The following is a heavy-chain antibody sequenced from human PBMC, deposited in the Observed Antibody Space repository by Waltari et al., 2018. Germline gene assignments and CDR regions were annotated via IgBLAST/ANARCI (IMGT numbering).Heavy chain of an antibody. Sequence: GAEVKKPGASVKVSCKASGYTFTSYDINWVRQATGQGLEWMGWMNPNSGNTGYEQKFQGRVTMTRNTSISTAYMELSSLRSEDTAVYYCARGRRVYCTGGVCYNRRYYFDYWGQGTLVTVSS. J-gene: IGHJ4*02. D-gene: IGHD2-8*02. CDR3: ARGRRVYCTGGVCYNRRYYFDY. CDR2: MNPNSGNT. V-gene: IGHV1-8*01. CDR1: GYTFTSYD.